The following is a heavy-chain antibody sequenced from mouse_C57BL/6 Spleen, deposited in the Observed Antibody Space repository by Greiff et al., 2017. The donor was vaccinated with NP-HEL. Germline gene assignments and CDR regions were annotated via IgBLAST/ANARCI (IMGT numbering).Heavy chain of an antibody. D-gene: IGHD2-10*01. CDR1: GFTFSDYY. CDR2: INSDGSST. V-gene: IGHV5-16*01. J-gene: IGHJ4*01. CDR3: ARGPTAYAMDD. Sequence: EVQLVESEGGLVQPGSSMKLSCTASGFTFSDYYMAWVRQVPEKGLEWVANINSDGSSTYYLDSLKSRFIISRDNATNILYLQMSSLKSEDTATYYCARGPTAYAMDDWGKGTSVTVSS.